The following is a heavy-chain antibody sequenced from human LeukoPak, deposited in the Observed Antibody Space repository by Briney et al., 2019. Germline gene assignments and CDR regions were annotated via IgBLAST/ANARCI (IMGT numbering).Heavy chain of an antibody. CDR2: IRGSGGST. J-gene: IGHJ3*02. V-gene: IGHV3-23*01. CDR1: GFTFSSYA. Sequence: GASLRLSCAASGFTFSSYAMSWVCQAPGKGLEWVSTIRGSGGSTYYADSVKGRFTISRDNSKNTLYLQMNSLRAEDTAVYCCARDFYDSSGYTGAFDIWGQGTMVTVSS. CDR3: ARDFYDSSGYTGAFDI. D-gene: IGHD3-22*01.